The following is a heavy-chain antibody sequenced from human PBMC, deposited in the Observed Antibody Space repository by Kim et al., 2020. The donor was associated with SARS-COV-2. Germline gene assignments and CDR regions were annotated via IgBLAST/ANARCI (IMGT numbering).Heavy chain of an antibody. CDR3: ARDRIAVAQSWYYYYGMDV. CDR2: IYSGGST. Sequence: GGSLRLSCAASGFTVSSNYMSWVRQAPGKGLEWVSVIYSGGSTYYADSVKGRFTISRDNSKNTLYLQMNSLRAEDTAVYYCARDRIAVAQSWYYYYGMDVWGQETTVTVSS. J-gene: IGHJ6*02. D-gene: IGHD6-19*01. V-gene: IGHV3-66*01. CDR1: GFTVSSNY.